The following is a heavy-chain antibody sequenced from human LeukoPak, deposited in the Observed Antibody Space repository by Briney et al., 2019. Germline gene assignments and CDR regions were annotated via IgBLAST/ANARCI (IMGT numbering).Heavy chain of an antibody. CDR1: GFTFDNYE. V-gene: IGHV3-48*03. CDR3: AREALLFKFDY. D-gene: IGHD2-21*01. CDR2: ISSSGSTI. Sequence: GGSLRLSCAASGFTFDNYEMNWVRQAPGKGLEWVSYISSSGSTIYYADSVKSRFTISRDNVKKSLYLQMNNLRVGDTAVYYCAREALLFKFDYWGQGTLVTVSS. J-gene: IGHJ4*02.